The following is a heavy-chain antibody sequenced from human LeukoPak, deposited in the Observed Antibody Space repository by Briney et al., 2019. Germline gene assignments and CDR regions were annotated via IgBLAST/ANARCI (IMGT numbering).Heavy chain of an antibody. CDR2: FTSGSSYI. Sequence: GGSLRLSCAASGLHFNIYSMNWAHRARGKGRVGVSSFTSGSSYIFYADSVEGRFTISRDNAKNSLYLQMNSLREEDTAVYYCASPGPMGYYYYYIDVWGKGTTVTVSS. CDR3: ASPGPMGYYYYYIDV. J-gene: IGHJ6*03. CDR1: GLHFNIYS. V-gene: IGHV3-21*01. D-gene: IGHD2-8*01.